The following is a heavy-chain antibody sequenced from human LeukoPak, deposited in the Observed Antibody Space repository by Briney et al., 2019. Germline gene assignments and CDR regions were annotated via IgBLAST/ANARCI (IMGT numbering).Heavy chain of an antibody. D-gene: IGHD5-18*01. J-gene: IGHJ6*02. CDR3: ARVGTAMAYYGMDV. CDR2: IYYSGST. CDR1: GGSISSGDYY. Sequence: SQTLSLTRTLSGGSISSGDYYWTWIHQPPGNGLELIGYIYYSGSTYYNQSLKSRVTISVDTSKNQFSLKLSTVTAADTAVYYCARVGTAMAYYGMDVWGQGTTVTVSS. V-gene: IGHV4-30-4*01.